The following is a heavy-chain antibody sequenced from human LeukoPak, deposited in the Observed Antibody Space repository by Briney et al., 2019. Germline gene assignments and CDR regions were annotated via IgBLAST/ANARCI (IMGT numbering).Heavy chain of an antibody. V-gene: IGHV1-69*13. D-gene: IGHD3-22*01. CDR1: GGTFSSYA. CDR3: ARTYYYDTQGAFDI. J-gene: IGHJ3*02. CDR2: IIPIFGTA. Sequence: VKVSCKASGGTFSSYAISWVRQAPEQGLEWMGRIIPIFGTANYAQKFQGRVTITTDESTSTAYMELSSLRSEDTAVYYCARTYYYDTQGAFDIWGQGTMVTVSS.